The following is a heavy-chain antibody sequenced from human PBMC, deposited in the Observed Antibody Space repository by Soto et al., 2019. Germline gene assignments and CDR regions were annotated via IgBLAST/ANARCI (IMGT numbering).Heavy chain of an antibody. CDR2: IGYDGSNK. J-gene: IGHJ6*02. V-gene: IGHV3-33*01. CDR3: ARALGSYYYYGMDV. Sequence: QVQLVESGGGVVQPGRSLRLSCAASGFTFSSYGMHWVRQAPGKGLEWVAVIGYDGSNKYYADSVKGRFTISRDNSKNTLYLQMNSLRAEDTAVYYCARALGSYYYYGMDVWGQGTTVTVSS. CDR1: GFTFSSYG.